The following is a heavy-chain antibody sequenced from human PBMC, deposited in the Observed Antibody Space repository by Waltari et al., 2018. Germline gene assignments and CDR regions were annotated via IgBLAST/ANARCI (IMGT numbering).Heavy chain of an antibody. D-gene: IGHD3-3*01. J-gene: IGHJ6*03. V-gene: IGHV4-31*03. CDR1: GGSISRGGSY. CDR3: ARGITIFGVVITHYYYYMDV. CDR2: IYYSGST. Sequence: QVQLQESGPGLVKPSQNLSLTCTVSGGSISRGGSYWSWIRQHQGKGLEWIGYIYYSGSTYYNPSLKSRVTISVDTSKNQFSLKLSSVTAADTAVYYCARGITIFGVVITHYYYYMDVWGKGTTVTVSS.